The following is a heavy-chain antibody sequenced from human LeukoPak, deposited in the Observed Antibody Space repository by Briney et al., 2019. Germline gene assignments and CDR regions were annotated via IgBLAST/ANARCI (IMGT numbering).Heavy chain of an antibody. CDR2: ISSGGTYV. V-gene: IGHV3-21*01. CDR3: ARDPGYSNSPYYLDY. J-gene: IGHJ4*02. D-gene: IGHD5-12*01. CDR1: GFTVSSNY. Sequence: GGSLRLSCAASGFTVSSNYMSWVRQAPGKGLEWVSSISSGGTYVDYADSVKGRFTISRDNAKNSLYLQMNSLRAEDTAVFYCARDPGYSNSPYYLDYWGQGTLVTVSS.